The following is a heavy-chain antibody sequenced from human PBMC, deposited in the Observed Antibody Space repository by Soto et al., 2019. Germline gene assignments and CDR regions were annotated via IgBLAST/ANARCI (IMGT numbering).Heavy chain of an antibody. Sequence: ASVKVSCKASGYTFTSYGISWVRQAPGQGLEWMGWISAYNGNTNYAQKLQGRVTMTTDTSTSTAYMELRSLRSDDTAVYYCASSSWPYYYYGMDVWGQGTTVTVCS. V-gene: IGHV1-18*04. CDR1: GYTFTSYG. CDR3: ASSSWPYYYYGMDV. J-gene: IGHJ6*02. CDR2: ISAYNGNT. D-gene: IGHD6-6*01.